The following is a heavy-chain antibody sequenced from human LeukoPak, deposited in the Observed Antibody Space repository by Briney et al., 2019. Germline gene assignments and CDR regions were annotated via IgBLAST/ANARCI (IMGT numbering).Heavy chain of an antibody. D-gene: IGHD5-18*01. J-gene: IGHJ4*02. CDR1: GYSFTSYW. CDR2: IYPGDSDT. Sequence: GESLKISCKGSGYSFTSYWIVWVRQMPGKGLEWMGIIYPGDSDTRYSPSFQGQVTISADKSISTAYLQWSSLKASDTAMYYCARHRGYSYGYVPFDDWGQGTLVTVSS. V-gene: IGHV5-51*01. CDR3: ARHRGYSYGYVPFDD.